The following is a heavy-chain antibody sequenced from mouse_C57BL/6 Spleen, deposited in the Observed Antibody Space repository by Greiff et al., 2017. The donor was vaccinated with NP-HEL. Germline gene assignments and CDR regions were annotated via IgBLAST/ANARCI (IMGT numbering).Heavy chain of an antibody. V-gene: IGHV1-80*01. CDR2: IYPGDGDT. CDR1: GYAFSSYW. J-gene: IGHJ3*01. Sequence: VQLQQSGAELVKPGASVKISCKASGYAFSSYWMNWVKQRPGKGLEWIGQIYPGDGDTNYNGKFKGKATLTADKSSSTAYMQLSSLTSEDSAVYFCARFYDYDGGGFAYWGQGTLVTVSA. D-gene: IGHD2-4*01. CDR3: ARFYDYDGGGFAY.